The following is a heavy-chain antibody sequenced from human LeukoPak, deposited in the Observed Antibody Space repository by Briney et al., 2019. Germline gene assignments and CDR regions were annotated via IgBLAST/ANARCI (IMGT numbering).Heavy chain of an antibody. CDR2: ISAYNGNT. D-gene: IGHD3-10*01. Sequence: ASVKVSCKASGYTFTYRYLHWVRQAPGQGLEWMGWISAYNGNTNYAQKLQGRVTMTTDTSTSTAYMELRSLRSDDTAVYYCARVKDYYGSGSYSYWGQGTLVTVSS. CDR1: GYTFTYRY. CDR3: ARVKDYYGSGSYSY. J-gene: IGHJ4*02. V-gene: IGHV1-18*04.